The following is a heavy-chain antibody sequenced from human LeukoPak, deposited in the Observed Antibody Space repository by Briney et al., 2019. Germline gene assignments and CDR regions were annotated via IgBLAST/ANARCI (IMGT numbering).Heavy chain of an antibody. CDR3: ARGDLVVVPETDWFDP. CDR1: GYSFTSYW. J-gene: IGHJ5*02. Sequence: PGESLKISCKGSGYSFTSYWIGWVRQMPGKGLEWIGIIYPGDSDTRYSPSFQGQVTISADKSISTAYLQWSSLKASDTAMYYCARGDLVVVPETDWFDPWGQGTLVTVSS. V-gene: IGHV5-51*01. D-gene: IGHD2-2*01. CDR2: IYPGDSDT.